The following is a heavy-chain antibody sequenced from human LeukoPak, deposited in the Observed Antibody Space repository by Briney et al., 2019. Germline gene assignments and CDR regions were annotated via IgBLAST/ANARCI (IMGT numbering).Heavy chain of an antibody. J-gene: IGHJ4*02. CDR1: GDSVSSDSYY. D-gene: IGHD1-26*01. CDR2: VFYRDRT. Sequence: KPSETLSLTCTVSGDSVSSDSYYWGWIRQPPRKGLEWIGSVFYRDRTYYNPSLRSRLTITVDTPKNEVSLNLRSVTAADTAIYYCARHLVGVAEGYFDYWGQGIQITVSS. V-gene: IGHV4-39*01. CDR3: ARHLVGVAEGYFDY.